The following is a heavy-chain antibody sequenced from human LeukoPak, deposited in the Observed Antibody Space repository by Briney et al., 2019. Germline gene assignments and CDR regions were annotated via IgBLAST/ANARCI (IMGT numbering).Heavy chain of an antibody. V-gene: IGHV3-48*01. J-gene: IGHJ4*02. CDR3: ARDLLGAFDY. CDR1: GFTFSGYS. CDR2: ISSSSSTI. Sequence: PGGSLRLSCAASGFTFSGYSMNWVRQAPGKGLEWVSYISSSSSTIYYADSVKGRFTISRDNAKYSLYLQMNSLRAEDTAVYYCARDLLGAFDYWGQGTLVTVSS. D-gene: IGHD1-26*01.